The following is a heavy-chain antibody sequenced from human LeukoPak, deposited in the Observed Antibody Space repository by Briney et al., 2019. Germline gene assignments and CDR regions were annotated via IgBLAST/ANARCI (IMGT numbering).Heavy chain of an antibody. CDR1: GYTFTSYA. J-gene: IGHJ4*02. CDR2: IIPIFGTA. CDR3: ARDHSSSCQLFDY. V-gene: IGHV1-69*06. Sequence: SVKVSCKASGYTFTSYAISWVRQAPGQGLEWMGGIIPIFGTANYAQKFQGRVTITADKSTSTAYMELRNLRSDDTAVYYCARDHSSSCQLFDYWGQGTLVTVSS. D-gene: IGHD6-13*01.